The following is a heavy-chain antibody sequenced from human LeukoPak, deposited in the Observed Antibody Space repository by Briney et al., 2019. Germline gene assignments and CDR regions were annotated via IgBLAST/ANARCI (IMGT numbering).Heavy chain of an antibody. CDR3: AKSQSHIVVVVAAITPEY. D-gene: IGHD2-15*01. J-gene: IGHJ4*02. CDR2: ISYDGSNK. CDR1: GFTFSSYG. V-gene: IGHV3-30*18. Sequence: PGRSLRLSCAASGFTFSSYGMHWVRQAPGKGLEWVAVISYDGSNKYYADSVKGRFTISRDNSKNTLYLQINSLRAEDTAVYYCAKSQSHIVVVVAAITPEYWGQGTLVTVSS.